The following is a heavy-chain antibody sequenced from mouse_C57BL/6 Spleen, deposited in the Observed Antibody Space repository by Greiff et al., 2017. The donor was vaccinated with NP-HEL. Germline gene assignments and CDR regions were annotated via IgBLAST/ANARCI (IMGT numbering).Heavy chain of an antibody. D-gene: IGHD2-3*01. Sequence: FQLHRSEPELVKPGASVRISCKASGSAFGSSWRTWVKRGPGRGLGWIGRIYPGDGDTTYNGKFKGKATLTADKSPSTAYMQLSSLTSEDSAVYFCARDDGYYSPFAYWGQGTLVTVSA. CDR2: IYPGDGDT. CDR1: GSAFGSSW. J-gene: IGHJ3*01. V-gene: IGHV1-82*01. CDR3: ARDDGYYSPFAY.